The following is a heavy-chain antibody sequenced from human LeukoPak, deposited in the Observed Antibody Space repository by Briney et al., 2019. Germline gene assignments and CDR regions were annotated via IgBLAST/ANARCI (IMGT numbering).Heavy chain of an antibody. Sequence: HPGGSLRLSCAASGFTFSSYAVSWVRQAPGKGLEWVSAISGSGGSTYYADSVKGRFTISRDNSKNTLYLQMNSLRAEDTAVYYCAKDPRIAAAGSRWFDPWGQGTLVTVSS. CDR2: ISGSGGST. CDR1: GFTFSSYA. J-gene: IGHJ5*02. CDR3: AKDPRIAAAGSRWFDP. D-gene: IGHD6-13*01. V-gene: IGHV3-23*01.